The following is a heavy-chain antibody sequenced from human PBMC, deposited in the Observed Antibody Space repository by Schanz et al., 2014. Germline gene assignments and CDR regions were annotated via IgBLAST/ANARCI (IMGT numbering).Heavy chain of an antibody. CDR2: IKHDGSEK. V-gene: IGHV3-7*01. D-gene: IGHD5-12*01. CDR1: GFTFSDHH. J-gene: IGHJ4*02. CDR3: AREGEWGYDPPRH. Sequence: EVQVVESGGGLVQPGGSLRLSCAASGFTFSDHHMDWVRQAPGKGLEWVAYIKHDGSEKYHVDSVKGRFTISRDNAKGSVYLQMNSLRAEDTAVYYCAREGEWGYDPPRHWGQGTLVTVSS.